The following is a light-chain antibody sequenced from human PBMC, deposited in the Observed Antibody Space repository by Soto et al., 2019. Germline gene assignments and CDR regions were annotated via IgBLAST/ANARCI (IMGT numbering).Light chain of an antibody. Sequence: DSQMTQSPSSLSASVGARVTITCRASQGIGTALGWYQQKPGKAPRRLIYAASRLQGGVPSRFSGIGSGTEFILTISSLQPEDFATYYCLQHNTFPFTFGQGTKLEIK. CDR1: QGIGTA. J-gene: IGKJ2*01. CDR3: LQHNTFPFT. CDR2: AAS. V-gene: IGKV1-17*01.